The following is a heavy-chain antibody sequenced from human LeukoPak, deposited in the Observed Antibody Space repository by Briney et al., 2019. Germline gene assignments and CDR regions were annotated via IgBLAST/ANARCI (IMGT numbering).Heavy chain of an antibody. J-gene: IGHJ4*02. D-gene: IGHD4-17*01. CDR1: GFTFSSYS. V-gene: IGHV3-21*01. CDR2: ISSSSSYI. CDR3: ARDSTVTTLDY. Sequence: GGSLRLSCAASGFTFSSYSMNWVRQAPGKGLELVSSISSSSSYIYYADSVKGRFTISRDNAKNSLYLQMNSLRAEDTAVYYRARDSTVTTLDYWGQGTLFTVSS.